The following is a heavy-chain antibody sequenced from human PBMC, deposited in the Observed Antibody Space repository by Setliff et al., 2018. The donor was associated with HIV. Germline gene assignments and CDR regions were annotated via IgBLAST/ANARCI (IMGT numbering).Heavy chain of an antibody. V-gene: IGHV4-61*01. J-gene: IGHJ4*02. D-gene: IGHD3-9*01. CDR3: ARAAPGYDILSGYYMPSVDY. CDR2: IHYTGST. CDR1: GGSVSSVNYY. Sequence: SETLSLTCSVSGGSVSSVNYYWSWIRQPPGKGLEWIGYIHYTGSTTYNPSLKSRVTISVDTSKNQFSLELSSVTAADTAVYYCARAAPGYDILSGYYMPSVDYWGQGTLVTVSS.